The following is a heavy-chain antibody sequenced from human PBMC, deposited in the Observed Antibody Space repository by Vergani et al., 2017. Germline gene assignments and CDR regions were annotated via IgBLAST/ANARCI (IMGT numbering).Heavy chain of an antibody. CDR3: ARDRFDYGDYELDS. CDR1: GFTVSSYS. J-gene: IGHJ4*02. V-gene: IGHV3-66*02. Sequence: EVQLVESGGGLVQPGGSLRLACAASGFTVSSYSMNWVRQAPGKGLQWVSILYTPGTAYYAESVKGRFTVSRDDSKNVLYLQMTSLGAEDTAIYFCARDRFDYGDYELDSWGQGTLVTVSS. D-gene: IGHD4-17*01. CDR2: LYTPGTA.